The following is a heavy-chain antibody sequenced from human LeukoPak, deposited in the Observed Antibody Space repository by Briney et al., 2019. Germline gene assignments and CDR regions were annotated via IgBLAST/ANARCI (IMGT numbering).Heavy chain of an antibody. J-gene: IGHJ4*02. CDR2: ISYDGSNK. Sequence: PGGSLRLSCAASGFTFSRSAMHWVRQAPGKGLEWVALISYDGSNKYYADSVKGRFTISRDNSKNTLYLQMNSLRAEDTAVYYCARDKTSTAVFDSWGQGTLVTVSS. CDR3: ARDKTSTAVFDS. V-gene: IGHV3-30-3*01. CDR1: GFTFSRSA. D-gene: IGHD6-25*01.